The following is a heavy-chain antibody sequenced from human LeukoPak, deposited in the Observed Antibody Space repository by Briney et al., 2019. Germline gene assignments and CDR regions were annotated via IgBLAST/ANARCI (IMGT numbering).Heavy chain of an antibody. CDR2: ISYDGSNK. CDR1: GFTFSSYG. CDR3: ARGIVGALDAFDI. J-gene: IGHJ3*02. V-gene: IGHV3-30*03. Sequence: GGSLRLSCAASGFTFSSYGMHWVRQAPGKGLEWVAVISYDGSNKYYADSVKGRFTISRDNSKNTLYLQMNSLRAEDTAVYYCARGIVGALDAFDIWGQGTMVTVSS. D-gene: IGHD1-26*01.